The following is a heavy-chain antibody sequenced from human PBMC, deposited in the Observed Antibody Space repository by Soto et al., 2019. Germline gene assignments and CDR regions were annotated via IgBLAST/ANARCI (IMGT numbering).Heavy chain of an antibody. V-gene: IGHV3-30-3*01. Sequence: QVQLVESGGGVVQPGRSLRLSCAASGFTFRNYAMHWVRQAPGKGLECVAVISYYGSNKFYRDYVKGRFTISRDNSKNTMYLQINSLRYEDTTVYYSARGAREYIAAVVAVLPGEYDVDVWGQGTTVTVSS. D-gene: IGHD2-15*01. CDR1: GFTFRNYA. CDR2: ISYYGSNK. J-gene: IGHJ6*02. CDR3: ARGAREYIAAVVAVLPGEYDVDV.